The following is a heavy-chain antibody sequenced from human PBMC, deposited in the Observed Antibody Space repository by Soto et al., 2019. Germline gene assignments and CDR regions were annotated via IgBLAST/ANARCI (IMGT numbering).Heavy chain of an antibody. V-gene: IGHV4-4*02. CDR3: ARSDCYGVCRGKWLDP. J-gene: IGHJ5*02. Sequence: PSETLSLTCAVSGGSISSDDWWTWVRQTPGKGLEWIGEIYHSGTTNYNPSLMSRVTIAVDKAKSQFSLRLDSVTAADTAVYYCARSDCYGVCRGKWLDPWGPGILVTV. CDR2: IYHSGTT. D-gene: IGHD2-21*02. CDR1: GGSISSDDW.